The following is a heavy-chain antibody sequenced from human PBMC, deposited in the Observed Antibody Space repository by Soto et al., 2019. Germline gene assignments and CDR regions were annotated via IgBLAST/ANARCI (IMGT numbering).Heavy chain of an antibody. CDR3: ARLPLRYSSASSHGY. CDR1: GGSISSSSYY. Sequence: QLQLQESGPGLVKPSETLSLTCTVSGGSISSSSYYWGWIRQPPGKGLEWIGSIYYSGSTYYNPSLQTRVTISVDTSKNQFSLKLSSVTAADTAVYYCARLPLRYSSASSHGYWGQGTLVTVSS. V-gene: IGHV4-39*01. CDR2: IYYSGST. D-gene: IGHD6-19*01. J-gene: IGHJ4*02.